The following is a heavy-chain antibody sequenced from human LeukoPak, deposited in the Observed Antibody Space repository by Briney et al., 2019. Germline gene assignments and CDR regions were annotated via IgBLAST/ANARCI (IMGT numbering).Heavy chain of an antibody. Sequence: SETLSLTCTVSGGSISSYYWSWIRLPPGKGLEWIGYIYYSGSTNYNPSLKSRVTISVDTSKNQFSLKLSSVTAADTAVYYCARVGQQWLGNYYYMDVWGKGTTVTVSS. J-gene: IGHJ6*03. CDR3: ARVGQQWLGNYYYMDV. CDR1: GGSISSYY. CDR2: IYYSGST. V-gene: IGHV4-59*08. D-gene: IGHD6-19*01.